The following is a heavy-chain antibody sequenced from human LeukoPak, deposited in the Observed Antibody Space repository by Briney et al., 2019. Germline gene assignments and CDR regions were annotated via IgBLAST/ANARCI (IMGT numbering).Heavy chain of an antibody. CDR1: DGSFSGYY. CDR2: INHSGST. D-gene: IGHD3-10*01. V-gene: IGHV4-34*01. Sequence: SETLSLTCAVYDGSFSGYYWSWIRQPPGKGLEWIGEINHSGSTNYNPSLKSRVTISVDTSKNQFSLKLSSVTAADTAVYYCASLPMVRGVIRGTHNWFDPWGQGTLVTVSS. J-gene: IGHJ5*02. CDR3: ASLPMVRGVIRGTHNWFDP.